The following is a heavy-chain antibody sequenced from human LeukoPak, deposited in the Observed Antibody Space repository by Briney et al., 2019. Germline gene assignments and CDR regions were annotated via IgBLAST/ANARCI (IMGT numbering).Heavy chain of an antibody. J-gene: IGHJ6*04. Sequence: PGGSLRLSCAASGFTFSSYWMSWVRQAPGKGLEWVANIKQDGSEKYYVDSVKGRFTISRDNAKDSLYLQMNSLRAEDTAVYYCAELGITLIGGVWGKGTTVTISS. CDR1: GFTFSSYW. V-gene: IGHV3-7*01. D-gene: IGHD3-10*02. CDR3: AELGITLIGGV. CDR2: IKQDGSEK.